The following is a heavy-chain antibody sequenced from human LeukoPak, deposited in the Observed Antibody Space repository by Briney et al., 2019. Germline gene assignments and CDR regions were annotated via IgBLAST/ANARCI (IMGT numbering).Heavy chain of an antibody. CDR2: INHSGST. V-gene: IGHV4-34*01. CDR1: GGSFSGYY. CDR3: ASSYKWSTLDY. D-gene: IGHD1-1*01. J-gene: IGHJ4*02. Sequence: SETLSLTCAVYGGSFSGYYWSWIRQPPGKGLEWIGEINHSGSTNYNPSLTSRVTISVDTSKNQFSLKLSSVTAADTAVYYCASSYKWSTLDYWGQGTLVTVSS.